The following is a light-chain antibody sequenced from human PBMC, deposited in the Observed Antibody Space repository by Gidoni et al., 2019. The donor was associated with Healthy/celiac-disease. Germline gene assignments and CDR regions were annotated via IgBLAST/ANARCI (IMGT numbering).Light chain of an antibody. CDR1: QSVSSSY. CDR2: GAS. Sequence: EIVLTQSPGTLSLSAGERATLSCRASQSVSSSYLAWYQQKPGQATRLLIYGASSRGTGIPDFTLTISRLGPEDFAVYYCQQYGSSLWTFGQGTKVEIK. J-gene: IGKJ1*01. CDR3: QQYGSSLWT. V-gene: IGKV3-20*01.